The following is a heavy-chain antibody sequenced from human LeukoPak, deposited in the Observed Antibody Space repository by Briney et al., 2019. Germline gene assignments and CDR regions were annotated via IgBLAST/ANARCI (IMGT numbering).Heavy chain of an antibody. Sequence: GGSLRLSCAASGFTFSSYSMNWVRQAPGKGLEWVSYISSSSSTIYYADSVKGRFTISRDNAKNSLYLQMNSLRAEDTAVYYCARGGVGKFDYWGQGTLVTVSS. CDR3: ARGGVGKFDY. V-gene: IGHV3-48*01. CDR2: ISSSSSTI. CDR1: GFTFSSYS. J-gene: IGHJ4*02. D-gene: IGHD1-26*01.